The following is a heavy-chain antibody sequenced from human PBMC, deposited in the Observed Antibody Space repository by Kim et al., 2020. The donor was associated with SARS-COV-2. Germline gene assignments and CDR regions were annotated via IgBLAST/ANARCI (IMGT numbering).Heavy chain of an antibody. D-gene: IGHD6-13*01. CDR1: GYTFTGYY. J-gene: IGHJ4*02. V-gene: IGHV1-2*02. CDR2: INPNSGGT. CDR3: ARMYSSSWITIDY. Sequence: ASVKVSCKASGYTFTGYYMHWVRQAPGQGLEWMGWINPNSGGTNYAQKFQGRVTMTRDTSISTAYMELSRLRSDDTAVYYCARMYSSSWITIDYWGQGTLVTVSS.